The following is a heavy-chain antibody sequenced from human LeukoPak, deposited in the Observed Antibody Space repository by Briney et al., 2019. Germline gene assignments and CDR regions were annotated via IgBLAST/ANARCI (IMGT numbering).Heavy chain of an antibody. J-gene: IGHJ4*02. V-gene: IGHV4-59*01. CDR3: ARDGNEILTGWSPLDY. Sequence: PSETLSLTCTVSGGSIGSYYWSWIRQPPGKGLEWIGYIYYTGTTNYNPSLKSRVTISVDTSKNQFALKVSSVTAADTAVYYCARDGNEILTGWSPLDYWSRGTLVTVSS. CDR1: GGSIGSYY. D-gene: IGHD3-9*01. CDR2: IYYTGTT.